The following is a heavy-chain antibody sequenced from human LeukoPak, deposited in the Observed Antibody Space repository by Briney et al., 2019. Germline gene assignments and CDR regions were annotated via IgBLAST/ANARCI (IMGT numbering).Heavy chain of an antibody. J-gene: IGHJ4*02. CDR3: ARSAVDYCSGGSGRFDN. CDR2: IIGDDST. Sequence: GGSLRLSCAASGFTFSSHSMSWVRQAPGKGLEWVSVIIGDDSTYYADYAKGRFTISRDNSKNMLYLQMNSLRAEDTAMYYCARSAVDYCSGGSGRFDNWGQGTLVTVTS. D-gene: IGHD2-15*01. CDR1: GFTFSSHS. V-gene: IGHV3-53*01.